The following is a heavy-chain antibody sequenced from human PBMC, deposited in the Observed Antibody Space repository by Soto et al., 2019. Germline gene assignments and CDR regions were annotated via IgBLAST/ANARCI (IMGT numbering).Heavy chain of an antibody. CDR3: ATRSGDYVGWFDP. Sequence: SSETLSLTCTVSGGSISSSSYYWGWIRQPPGKGLEWIGSIYYSGSTYYNPSLKSRVTISVDTSKNQFSLKLSSVTAADTAVYYCATRSGDYVGWFDPWGQGTRVTVSS. V-gene: IGHV4-39*01. CDR2: IYYSGST. CDR1: GGSISSSSYY. J-gene: IGHJ5*02. D-gene: IGHD4-17*01.